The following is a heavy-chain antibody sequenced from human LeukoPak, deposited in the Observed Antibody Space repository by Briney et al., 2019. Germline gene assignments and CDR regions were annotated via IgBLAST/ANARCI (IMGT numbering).Heavy chain of an antibody. D-gene: IGHD2-2*02. CDR3: ARDRGCSSTSCYNAFDI. V-gene: IGHV4-59*01. J-gene: IGHJ3*02. Sequence: SETPSLTCTVSGGSISSYYWSWIRQPPGKGLEWIGYIYYSGSTNYNPSLKSRVTISVDTSKNQFSLKLSSVTAADTVVYYCARDRGCSSTSCYNAFDIWGQGTMVTVSS. CDR2: IYYSGST. CDR1: GGSISSYY.